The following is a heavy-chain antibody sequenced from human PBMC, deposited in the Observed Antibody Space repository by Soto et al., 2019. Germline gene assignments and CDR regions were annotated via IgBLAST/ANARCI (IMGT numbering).Heavy chain of an antibody. CDR3: ARGDCSGGSCYSSYNWFDP. CDR1: GGSISSYY. CDR2: INYSGST. D-gene: IGHD2-15*01. J-gene: IGHJ5*02. Sequence: SETLSLTCTVSGGSISSYYWSWIRQPPGKGLEWIGYINYSGSTNYNPSLKSRVTISVDTSKNQFSLKLSSVTAADTAVYYCARGDCSGGSCYSSYNWFDPWGQGTLVTVSS. V-gene: IGHV4-59*01.